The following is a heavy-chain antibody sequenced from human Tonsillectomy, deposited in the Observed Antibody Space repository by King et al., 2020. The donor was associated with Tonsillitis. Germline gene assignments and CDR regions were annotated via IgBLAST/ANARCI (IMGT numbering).Heavy chain of an antibody. CDR2: INPNSGGT. Sequence: QLVQSGAEVKKPGASVKVSCKASGYTFTGYYMHWVRQAPGQGLEWMGWINPNSGGTNYAQKFQGRVTMTRDTSISTAYMELSRLRSDDTAVYYFASSSIAVAGILSFDYYYYYGMDVWGQGTTVTVSS. V-gene: IGHV1-2*02. CDR3: ASSSIAVAGILSFDYYYYYGMDV. J-gene: IGHJ6*02. CDR1: GYTFTGYY. D-gene: IGHD6-19*01.